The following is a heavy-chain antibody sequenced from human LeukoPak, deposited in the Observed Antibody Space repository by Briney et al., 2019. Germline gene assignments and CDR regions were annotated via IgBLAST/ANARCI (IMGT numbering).Heavy chain of an antibody. CDR2: ISDTSSTF. CDR3: AKQGLSSWYLTDY. J-gene: IGHJ4*02. V-gene: IGHV3-48*02. CDR1: GSSFTTYK. D-gene: IGHD6-13*01. Sequence: GESLRLSCLASGSSFTTYKMNWVRQAPGKGLEWISYISDTSSTFVYADSVRGRFTISRDNAKNSLFLQMNSLRDEDTAVYYCAKQGLSSWYLTDYWGQGTLVTVSS.